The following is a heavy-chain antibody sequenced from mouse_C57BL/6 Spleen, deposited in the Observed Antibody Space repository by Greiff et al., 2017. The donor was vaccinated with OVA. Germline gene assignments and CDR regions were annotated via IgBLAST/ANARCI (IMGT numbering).Heavy chain of an antibody. V-gene: IGHV5-6*01. CDR1: GFTFSSYG. Sequence: EVKLVESGGDLVKPGGSLKLSCAASGFTFSSYGMSWVRQTPDKRLEWVATISSGGSYTYYPDSVKGRFTISRDNAKNPLYLQMSSLKSEDTALYYCARYRTYYSNLYYAMDYWGQGTSVTVSS. CDR3: ARYRTYYSNLYYAMDY. D-gene: IGHD2-5*01. CDR2: ISSGGSYT. J-gene: IGHJ4*01.